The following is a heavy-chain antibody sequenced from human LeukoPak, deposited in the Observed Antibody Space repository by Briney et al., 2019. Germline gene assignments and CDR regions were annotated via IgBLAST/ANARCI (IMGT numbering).Heavy chain of an antibody. V-gene: IGHV3-23*01. Sequence: GGSLRLSCAASGFTFSSYAMSWVRQAPGKGLEWVSAISGSGGSTYYADSVKGRFTISRDNSKNTLYLQMNSLRAEDTAVYYCARDGYDSSGYYGGYYYYYMDVWGKGTTVTVSS. CDR3: ARDGYDSSGYYGGYYYYYMDV. D-gene: IGHD3-22*01. J-gene: IGHJ6*03. CDR1: GFTFSSYA. CDR2: ISGSGGST.